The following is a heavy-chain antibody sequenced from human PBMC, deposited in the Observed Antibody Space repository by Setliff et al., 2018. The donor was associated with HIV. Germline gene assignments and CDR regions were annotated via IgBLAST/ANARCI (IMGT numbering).Heavy chain of an antibody. V-gene: IGHV7-4-1*02. CDR1: GYIFTIYA. Sequence: ASVKVSCKASGYIFTIYATNWVRQAPGQGLVWMGWINTNTGNPTYAQGFTGRFVFSLDTSVNTAYLQISSVKAEDTAVYYCAMRPPADYYYMDVWGKGTTVTVSS. CDR3: AMRPPADYYYMDV. J-gene: IGHJ6*03. CDR2: INTNTGNP.